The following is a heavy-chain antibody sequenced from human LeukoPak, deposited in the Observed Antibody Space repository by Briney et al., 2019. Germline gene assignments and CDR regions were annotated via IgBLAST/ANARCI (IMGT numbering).Heavy chain of an antibody. V-gene: IGHV4-39*01. CDR2: VSYRGTT. D-gene: IGHD6-6*01. CDR1: GRSIISNGHY. CDR3: ARQGIEPRGSSFDY. J-gene: IGHJ4*02. Sequence: SETLSPTCTVSGRSIISNGHYWGWIRQPPGRGREWIGSVSYRGTTYYNPFLKSRVTISVDTSKNQFSLKLASVTAVYTAIYYCARQGIEPRGSSFDYWGQGTLVPVSS.